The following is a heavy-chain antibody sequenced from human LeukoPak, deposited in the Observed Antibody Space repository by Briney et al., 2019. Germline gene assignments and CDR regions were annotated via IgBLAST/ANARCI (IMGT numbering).Heavy chain of an antibody. V-gene: IGHV3-30-3*02. CDR1: GFTFSSYA. CDR3: AKMGGYSSSWYPDAFDI. Sequence: PGGSLRLSCAASGFTFSSYAMHWVRQAPGKGLEWVAVISYDGSNKYYADSVKGRFTISRDNSKNTLYLQMNSLRAEDTAVYYCAKMGGYSSSWYPDAFDIWGQGTMVTVSS. D-gene: IGHD6-13*01. J-gene: IGHJ3*02. CDR2: ISYDGSNK.